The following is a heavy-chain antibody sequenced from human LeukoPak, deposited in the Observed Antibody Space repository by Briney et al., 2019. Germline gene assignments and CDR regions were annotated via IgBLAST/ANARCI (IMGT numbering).Heavy chain of an antibody. D-gene: IGHD3-3*01. J-gene: IGHJ6*03. CDR2: IKQDGSEK. Sequence: GGSLRLSCAASGFTFSSYWMSWVRQAPGKGLEWVANIKQDGSEKYYVDSVKGRFTISRDNAKNSLYLQMNSLRAEDTAVYYCARVAIFPSSYYYYYYMDVWGKGTTVTVSS. CDR1: GFTFSSYW. CDR3: ARVAIFPSSYYYYYYMDV. V-gene: IGHV3-7*01.